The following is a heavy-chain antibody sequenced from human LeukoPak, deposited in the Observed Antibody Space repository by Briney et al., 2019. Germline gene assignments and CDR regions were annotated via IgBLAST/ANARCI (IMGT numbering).Heavy chain of an antibody. J-gene: IGHJ5*02. CDR2: ISSSSSYI. Sequence: GGSLRLSCAASGFTFSSYSMNWVRQAPGEGLEWVSSISSSSSYIYYADSVKGRFTISRDNAKNSLYLQMNSLRAEDTAVYYCARDLITMVRGVRDHNRNWFDPWGQGTLVTVSS. CDR1: GFTFSSYS. CDR3: ARDLITMVRGVRDHNRNWFDP. V-gene: IGHV3-21*01. D-gene: IGHD3-10*01.